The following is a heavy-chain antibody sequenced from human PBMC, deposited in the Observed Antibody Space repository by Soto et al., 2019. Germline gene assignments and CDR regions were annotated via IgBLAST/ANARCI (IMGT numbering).Heavy chain of an antibody. D-gene: IGHD3-10*01. Sequence: QVQLQESGPGLVKPSGTLSLTCAVSGGSISSSNWWSWVRQPPGKGLEWIGEIYHSGSTNYNPSLKTRVPISLAPSKTQFPLKLSSVPAGERAVYYWARDPFSIDYYDWGGGGGYFDYWGQGTLVTVSS. V-gene: IGHV4-4*02. CDR3: ARDPFSIDYYDWGGGGGYFDY. CDR2: IYHSGST. J-gene: IGHJ4*02. CDR1: GGSISSSNW.